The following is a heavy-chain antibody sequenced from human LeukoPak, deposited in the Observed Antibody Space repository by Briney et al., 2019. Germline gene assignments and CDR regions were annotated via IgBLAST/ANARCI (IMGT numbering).Heavy chain of an antibody. CDR2: MYYSAST. V-gene: IGHV4-30-4*01. J-gene: IGHJ5*02. CDR3: ARPYYYDSRIDA. CDR1: GGSISSGDYY. Sequence: SETLSLTCTVSGGSISSGDYYWSWIRQPPGKGLEWIAYMYYSASTYYNPSLKSRVLMSAASAKNQLSLKLSSVTAADTAVYYCARPYYYDSRIDAWGKGVLVTVSS. D-gene: IGHD3-22*01.